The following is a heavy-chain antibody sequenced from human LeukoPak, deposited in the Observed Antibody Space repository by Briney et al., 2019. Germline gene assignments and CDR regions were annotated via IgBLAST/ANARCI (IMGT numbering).Heavy chain of an antibody. CDR1: GGSFSGYY. V-gene: IGHV4-34*01. D-gene: IGHD3-10*01. J-gene: IGHJ6*04. Sequence: SETLSLTCAVYGGSFSGYYWSWIRQPPGKGLEWIGEINHSGSTNYNPSLKSRVTISVDTSKNQFSLKLSSVTAADTAVYYCVKGRSGSYYNSYGMDVWGKGTTVTVSS. CDR3: VKGRSGSYYNSYGMDV. CDR2: INHSGST.